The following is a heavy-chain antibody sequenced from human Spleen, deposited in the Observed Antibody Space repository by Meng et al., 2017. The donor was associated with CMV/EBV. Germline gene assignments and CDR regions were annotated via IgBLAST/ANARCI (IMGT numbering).Heavy chain of an antibody. J-gene: IGHJ5*02. CDR3: ARERYCSGGSCYSVNWFDP. D-gene: IGHD2-15*01. CDR1: FKTNT. V-gene: IGHV1-69*05. Sequence: FKTNTFSWGRQAPGQGLEWRGGIIPIFGKANYAQKFQGRVTITTDESTSTAYMELSSLRSEDTAVYYCARERYCSGGSCYSVNWFDPWGQGTLVTVSS. CDR2: IIPIFGKA.